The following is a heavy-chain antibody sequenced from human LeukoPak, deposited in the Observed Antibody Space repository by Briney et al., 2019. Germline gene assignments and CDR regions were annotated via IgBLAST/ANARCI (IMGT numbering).Heavy chain of an antibody. J-gene: IGHJ4*02. Sequence: GGSLRLSCAASGFTFSSYVMHWVRQAPGKGLEWVAIISYDGSNEYYADSVKGRFTISRDYSKNTLFLQMSSLRPEDTAVYYCALGKNFGYHYFDFWGQGALVTVSS. CDR3: ALGKNFGYHYFDF. D-gene: IGHD2-2*03. CDR1: GFTFSSYV. V-gene: IGHV3-30*04. CDR2: ISYDGSNE.